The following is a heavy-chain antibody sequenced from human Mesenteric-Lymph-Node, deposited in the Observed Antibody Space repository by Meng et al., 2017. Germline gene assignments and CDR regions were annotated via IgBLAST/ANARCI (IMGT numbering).Heavy chain of an antibody. J-gene: IGHJ4*02. V-gene: IGHV4-61*01. CDR2: IYHSGIA. Sequence: QAQLREAGPELVQPVKTLSLSCNFTGDSVNTHYYWSWIRQAPEKGLELIGYIYHSGIANYNPSLKNRVTISVDTSRNQFSMKLNSLTAADTAVDYCARMIGSGPFDHWGQGSLVTVSS. CDR1: GDSVNTHYY. CDR3: ARMIGSGPFDH. D-gene: IGHD6-19*01.